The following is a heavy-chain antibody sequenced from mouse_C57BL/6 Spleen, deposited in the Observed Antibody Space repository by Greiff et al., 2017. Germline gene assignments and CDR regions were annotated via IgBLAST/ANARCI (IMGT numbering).Heavy chain of an antibody. D-gene: IGHD2-4*01. V-gene: IGHV1-9*01. Sequence: QVQLQQPGAELVKPGASVKLSCKASGYTFTGYWINWVKQRPGHGLEWIGVIYPGSGRTNYNEKFKGKATLTVDTSSSTAYMQLTSLTSEDSASYNCATRIYYDYDPCAYWGKGTPLTVSS. CDR1: GYTFTGYW. CDR2: IYPGSGRT. CDR3: ATRIYYDYDPCAY. J-gene: IGHJ3*01.